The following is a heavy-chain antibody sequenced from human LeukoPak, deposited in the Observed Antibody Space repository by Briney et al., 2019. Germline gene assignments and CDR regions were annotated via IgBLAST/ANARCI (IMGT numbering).Heavy chain of an antibody. CDR1: GGSISSSSYY. CDR3: ARHGRYFDWLPATDY. D-gene: IGHD3-9*01. Sequence: SETLSLTCTVSGGSISSSSYYWDWIRQPPGKGLEWIGSIYYSGSTYYNPSLKSRVTISADKSKNQSSLKLSSVTAADTAVYYCARHGRYFDWLPATDYWGQGTLVTVSS. J-gene: IGHJ4*02. V-gene: IGHV4-39*01. CDR2: IYYSGST.